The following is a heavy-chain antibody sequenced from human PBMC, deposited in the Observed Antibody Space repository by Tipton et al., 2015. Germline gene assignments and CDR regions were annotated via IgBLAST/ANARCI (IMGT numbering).Heavy chain of an antibody. D-gene: IGHD4-17*01. CDR1: GGSISSYY. CDR2: IYYSGST. V-gene: IGHV4-59*01. Sequence: TLSLTCTVSGGSISSYYWSWIRQPPGKGLEWIGYIYYSGSTNYNPSLKSRVTISVDTSKNQFSLKLSSVTAADTAVYYCARVPAVTTSWCFDLWGRGPLVTVSS. J-gene: IGHJ2*01. CDR3: ARVPAVTTSWCFDL.